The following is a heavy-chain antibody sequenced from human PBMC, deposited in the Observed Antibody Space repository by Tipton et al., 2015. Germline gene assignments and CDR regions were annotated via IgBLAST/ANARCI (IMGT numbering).Heavy chain of an antibody. Sequence: TLSLTCNVSGDSIMSYYWSWIRQPPGKGLEWIGYIFNSGRTSYNPPLKNRVTISVDTSKNQFALKLSSVTAADTAVYYCARAMSRRHSSGYYYYGMDVWDQGTTITVSS. CDR2: IFNSGRT. V-gene: IGHV4-59*01. J-gene: IGHJ6*02. D-gene: IGHD3-22*01. CDR1: GDSIMSYY. CDR3: ARAMSRRHSSGYYYYGMDV.